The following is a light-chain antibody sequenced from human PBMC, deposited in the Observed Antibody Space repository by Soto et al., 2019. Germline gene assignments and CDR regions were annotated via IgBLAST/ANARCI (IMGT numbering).Light chain of an antibody. V-gene: IGLV1-51*02. CDR1: SSSIGNNF. J-gene: IGLJ3*02. Sequence: QSVLTQPPSVSAAPGQRVTISCSGSSSSIGNNFVSWYQQLPGTAPKLLIYENYKRPSGIPDRFSGSKSGTSATLEITGLQTGDEADYYCASWDDSLTALFGGGTKLTVL. CDR2: ENY. CDR3: ASWDDSLTAL.